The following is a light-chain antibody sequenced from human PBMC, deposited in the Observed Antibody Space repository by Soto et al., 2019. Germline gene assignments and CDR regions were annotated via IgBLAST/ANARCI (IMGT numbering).Light chain of an antibody. V-gene: IGLV2-23*01. Sequence: QSALTQPASVSGSPGQSITISCTGTSSDVGSYNLVSWYQQHPGKAPKLMIYEGSKRPSGVSNRFSGSKSGNTASLTISGLQAEDEADYYCCSYVYTNNWVFGGGTKLTVL. J-gene: IGLJ3*02. CDR1: SSDVGSYNL. CDR2: EGS. CDR3: CSYVYTNNWV.